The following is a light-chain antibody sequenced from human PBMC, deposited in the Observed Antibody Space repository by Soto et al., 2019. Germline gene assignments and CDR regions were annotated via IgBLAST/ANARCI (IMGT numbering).Light chain of an antibody. V-gene: IGKV1-39*01. J-gene: IGKJ5*01. CDR1: QRISTY. CDR2: AAS. Sequence: DIQMTQSPSYLSSSLRDRVTITCGASQRISTYLNWYRQKPGKAPDLLIYAASSLQTGVPSRFSVSGSGTDFTLTITSLKHEDFATYDCQQKYSITITFGQGTRLEIK. CDR3: QQKYSITIT.